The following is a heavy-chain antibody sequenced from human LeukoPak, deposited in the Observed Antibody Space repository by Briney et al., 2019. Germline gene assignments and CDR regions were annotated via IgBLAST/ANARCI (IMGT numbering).Heavy chain of an antibody. CDR1: GGSISSYY. CDR3: AREPGYSSSWYRGAFDI. CDR2: IYYSGST. Sequence: PSETLSLTCTVSGGSISSYYWSWIRQPPGKGLEWIGYIYYSGSTNYNPSLKSRVTISVDTSKNQFSLKLSSVTAADTAVYYCAREPGYSSSWYRGAFDIWGQGTMVTVSS. D-gene: IGHD6-13*01. J-gene: IGHJ3*02. V-gene: IGHV4-59*01.